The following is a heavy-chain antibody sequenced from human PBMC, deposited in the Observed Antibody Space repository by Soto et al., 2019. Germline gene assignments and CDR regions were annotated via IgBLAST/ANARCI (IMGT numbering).Heavy chain of an antibody. CDR2: MNPDGSAI. CDR1: GFTFSSSW. CDR3: ARGCSSASCYYY. Sequence: PGGSLRLSCVVSGFTFSSSWMHWVRQGPGKGLVWVSRMNPDGSAINYADSVKGRFTTSRDNAKNILYLQMNSLRAEDTAVYYCARGCSSASCYYYWGQGTLVTVSS. J-gene: IGHJ4*02. D-gene: IGHD2-2*01. V-gene: IGHV3-74*01.